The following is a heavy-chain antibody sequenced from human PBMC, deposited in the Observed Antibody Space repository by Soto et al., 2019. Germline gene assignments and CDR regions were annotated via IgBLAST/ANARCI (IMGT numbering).Heavy chain of an antibody. J-gene: IGHJ3*01. CDR2: ISGTGGTT. CDR3: AKDRAYSIDV. CDR1: GFTFSSYA. V-gene: IGHV3-23*01. Sequence: EVQLLESGGGLVQPGVSLRLSCAASGFTFSSYAMRWVRQAPEKGLEWVSDISGTGGTTYYAESVEGRFTVSRDNSENTLYLEMDSLRAEDMAIYYCAKDRAYSIDVWGQGTMVTVSS. D-gene: IGHD5-18*01.